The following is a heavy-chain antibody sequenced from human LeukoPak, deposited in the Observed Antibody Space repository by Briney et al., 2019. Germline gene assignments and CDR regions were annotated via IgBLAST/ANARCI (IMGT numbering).Heavy chain of an antibody. J-gene: IGHJ3*02. CDR2: ISSSSSYI. Sequence: NPGGSLRLSCAASGFTFSSYSMNWVRQAPGKGLEWVSSISSSSSYIYYADSVKGRFTISRDNAKNSLYLQMNSLRAEDTAVYYCARDSRVAAAGIGAFDIWGQGTMVTVSS. CDR1: GFTFSSYS. D-gene: IGHD6-13*01. CDR3: ARDSRVAAAGIGAFDI. V-gene: IGHV3-21*01.